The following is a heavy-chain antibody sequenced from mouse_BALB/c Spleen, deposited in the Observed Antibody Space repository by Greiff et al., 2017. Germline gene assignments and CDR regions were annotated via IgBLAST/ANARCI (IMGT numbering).Heavy chain of an antibody. V-gene: IGHV1-54*01. CDR3: ARYGTTVDYAMDY. CDR1: GYAFTNYL. Sequence: QVHLQQSGAELVRPGTSVKVSCKASGYAFTNYLIEWVKQRPGQGLEWIGVINPGSGGTNYNEKFKGKATLTADKSSSTAYMQLSSLTSDDSAVYFCARYGTTVDYAMDYWGQGTSVTVSS. J-gene: IGHJ4*01. D-gene: IGHD1-1*01. CDR2: INPGSGGT.